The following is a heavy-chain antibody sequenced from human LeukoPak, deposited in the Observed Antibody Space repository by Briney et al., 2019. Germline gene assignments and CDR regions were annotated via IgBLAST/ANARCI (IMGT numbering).Heavy chain of an antibody. CDR2: INPNSGDT. CDR3: ARALGYSSGWYFDL. D-gene: IGHD6-19*01. J-gene: IGHJ2*01. V-gene: IGHV1-2*02. Sequence: GASVKVSCKASGYXFTGYYMHWVRQAPGQGLEWMGWINPNSGDTNYAQKFQGRVTMTRDTSISTTYMELSRLRSDDTAVYYCARALGYSSGWYFDLWGRGTLVAVSS. CDR1: GYXFTGYY.